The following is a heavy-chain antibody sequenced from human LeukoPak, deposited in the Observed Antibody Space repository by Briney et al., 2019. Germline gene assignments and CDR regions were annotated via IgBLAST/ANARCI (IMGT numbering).Heavy chain of an antibody. V-gene: IGHV3-30*18. CDR3: AKGPPGFDY. D-gene: IGHD1-14*01. CDR1: GFTFSSYG. CDR2: ISYDGSNK. J-gene: IGHJ4*02. Sequence: GGSLRLSCAASGFTFSSYGMHWVRQAPGKGLEWVAVISYDGSNKYYADSVKGRFTISRDNSKNTLYLQMNSLRAEDTAVYYCAKGPPGFDYWGQGNLVTVSS.